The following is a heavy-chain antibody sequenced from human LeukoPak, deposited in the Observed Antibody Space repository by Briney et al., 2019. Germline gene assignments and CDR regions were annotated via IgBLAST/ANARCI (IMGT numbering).Heavy chain of an antibody. CDR3: VKEVVVPAAPDN. V-gene: IGHV3-64D*09. CDR2: ITSNGRST. Sequence: GGSLRLSCLASGFXFRSYAMDWVRQAPGKGLEYVSAITSNGRSTYYADSVKGRFTISRDNSKDMVYLQMTSLRAEDTAVYYCVKEVVVPAAPDNWGQGTLVTVSS. J-gene: IGHJ4*02. CDR1: GFXFRSYA. D-gene: IGHD2-2*01.